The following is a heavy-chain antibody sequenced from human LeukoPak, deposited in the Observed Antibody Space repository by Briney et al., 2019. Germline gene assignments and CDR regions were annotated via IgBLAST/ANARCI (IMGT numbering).Heavy chain of an antibody. Sequence: SETLSLTCTVSGGSLSSYYWSWIRQPPGKGLEWIGYIYYSGSTNYNPSLKSRVTISVDTSKNQFSLKLSSVTAADTAVYYCARAYYDSSGYYHFDYWGQGTLVTVSS. J-gene: IGHJ4*02. CDR1: GGSLSSYY. CDR3: ARAYYDSSGYYHFDY. D-gene: IGHD3-22*01. V-gene: IGHV4-59*01. CDR2: IYYSGST.